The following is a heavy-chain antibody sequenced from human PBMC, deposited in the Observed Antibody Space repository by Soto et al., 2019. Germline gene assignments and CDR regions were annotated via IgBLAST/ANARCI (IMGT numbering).Heavy chain of an antibody. CDR2: INEDGSEK. CDR1: GFTFNSHW. CDR3: LRGVGWFDP. J-gene: IGHJ5*02. Sequence: GGSLRLSCVASGFTFNSHWMTWVRQAPGKGMEWVANINEDGSEKNYVDSVKGRFTISRDNANNSLSLQMNSLRVEDTAVYICLRGVGWFDPWGQGTLVTVSS. V-gene: IGHV3-7*04.